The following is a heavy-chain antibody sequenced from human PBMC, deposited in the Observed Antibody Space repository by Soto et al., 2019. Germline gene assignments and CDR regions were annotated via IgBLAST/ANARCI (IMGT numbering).Heavy chain of an antibody. CDR2: IYHSGST. CDR3: ARDLPIEVAGTVXYYCMDV. Sequence: PSETLSLTCAVSGGSISSSNWWSWVRQPPGKGLEWIGEIYHSGSTNYNPSLKSRVTISVDKSKNQFSLKLSSVTAADTAVYYCARDLPIEVAGTVXYYCMDVWGQGTTVT. CDR1: GGSISSSNW. J-gene: IGHJ6*02. D-gene: IGHD6-19*01. V-gene: IGHV4-4*02.